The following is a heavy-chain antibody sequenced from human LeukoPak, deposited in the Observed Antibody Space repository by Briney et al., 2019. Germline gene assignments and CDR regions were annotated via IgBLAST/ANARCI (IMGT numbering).Heavy chain of an antibody. Sequence: GGSLRLSCAASGFTFDDYARHWVRQAPGKGLEWVSGISWNSGSIGYADSVKGRFTISRDNAKNSLYLQMNSLRAEDTALYYCAKGYDSSSWDYFDYWGQGTLVTVSS. V-gene: IGHV3-9*01. CDR3: AKGYDSSSWDYFDY. CDR2: ISWNSGSI. D-gene: IGHD6-13*01. J-gene: IGHJ4*02. CDR1: GFTFDDYA.